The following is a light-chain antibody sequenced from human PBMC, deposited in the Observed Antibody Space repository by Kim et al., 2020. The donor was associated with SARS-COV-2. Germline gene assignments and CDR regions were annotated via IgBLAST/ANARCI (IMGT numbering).Light chain of an antibody. CDR2: GAT. CDR3: QQYGHSPHT. CDR1: YSIYRDY. J-gene: IGKJ4*01. V-gene: IGKV3-20*01. Sequence: SPGDSASPSCTASYSIYRDYLAWYQQRPGQAPRVFDYGATTRATGIPGRFRGSGSRTGFNLTGSRLEPKESTVYYCQQYGHSPHTFGGGTKMEIK.